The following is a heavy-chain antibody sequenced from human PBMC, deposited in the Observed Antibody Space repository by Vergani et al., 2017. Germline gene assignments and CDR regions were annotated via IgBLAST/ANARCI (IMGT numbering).Heavy chain of an antibody. CDR2: IWYDGSNK. CDR1: GFTFSSYG. Sequence: QVQLVESGGGVVQPGRSLRLSCAASGFTFSSYGMHWVRQAPGKGLGWVAVIWYDGSNKYYADSVKGRFTISRDNSKNTLYLQMNSLRAEDTAVYYCARARGWFGESPPYDYWGQGTLVTVSS. CDR3: ARARGWFGESPPYDY. V-gene: IGHV3-33*01. J-gene: IGHJ4*02. D-gene: IGHD3-10*01.